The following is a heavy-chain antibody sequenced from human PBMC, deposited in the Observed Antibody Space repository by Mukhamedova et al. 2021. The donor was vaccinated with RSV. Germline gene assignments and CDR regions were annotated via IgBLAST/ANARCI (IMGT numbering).Heavy chain of an antibody. J-gene: IGHJ4*02. CDR3: AKIRGIVLMVYAYAPPDY. CDR2: GGST. V-gene: IGHV3-23*01. D-gene: IGHD2-8*01. Sequence: GGSTYYADSVKGRFTISRDTSKNTLYLQMNSLRAEDTAVYYCAKIRGIVLMVYAYAPPDYWGQGTLVTVSS.